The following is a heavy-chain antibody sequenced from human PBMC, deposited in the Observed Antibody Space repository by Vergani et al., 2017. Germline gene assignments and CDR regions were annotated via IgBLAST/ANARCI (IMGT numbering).Heavy chain of an antibody. J-gene: IGHJ6*03. Sequence: EVQLLESGGGLVQPGGSLRLSCAASGFTFSSYAMSWVRQAPGKGLEWVSAISGSGGSTYYADSVKGRFTISRDNSKNTLYLQMNSLRAEDTAVYYCAKSTSGYYNDYGXYGGNYYYYYYMDVWGKGTTVTVSS. CDR1: GFTFSSYA. CDR3: AKSTSGYYNDYGXYGGNYYYYYYMDV. D-gene: IGHD4-17*01. CDR2: ISGSGGST. V-gene: IGHV3-23*01.